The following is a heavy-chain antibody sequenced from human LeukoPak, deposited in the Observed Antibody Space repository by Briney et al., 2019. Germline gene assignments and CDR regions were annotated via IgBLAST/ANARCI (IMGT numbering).Heavy chain of an antibody. CDR3: ARGDFVYGSGSYYIYYSYGMDV. CDR1: GGSFSGYY. J-gene: IGHJ6*02. Sequence: PSETLSLTCAVYGGSFSGYYWSWIRQPPGKGLEWIGEINHSGSTNYNPSLKSRVTISVDTSKNQFSLKLSSVTAADTAVYYCARGDFVYGSGSYYIYYSYGMDVWGQGTTVTVSS. CDR2: INHSGST. D-gene: IGHD3-10*01. V-gene: IGHV4-34*01.